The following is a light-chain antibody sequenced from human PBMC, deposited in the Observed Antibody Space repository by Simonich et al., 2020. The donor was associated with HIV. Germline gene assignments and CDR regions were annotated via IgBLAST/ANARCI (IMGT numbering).Light chain of an antibody. V-gene: IGKV1-5*03. CDR2: KAS. Sequence: DIQMTQSPSTLSASVGDRVTITCRASQSISSWFTWYQQKPGKAPKILIYKASSLESGVPSRFSGSGSGTEFTLTISSLQPDDFATYYCQQYNSYSLTFGGGTKVEIK. J-gene: IGKJ4*01. CDR1: QSISSW. CDR3: QQYNSYSLT.